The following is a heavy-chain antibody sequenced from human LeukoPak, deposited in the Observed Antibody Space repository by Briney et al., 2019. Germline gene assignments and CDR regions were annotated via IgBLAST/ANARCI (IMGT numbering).Heavy chain of an antibody. CDR1: DFSFITYA. J-gene: IGHJ4*02. Sequence: GGSLRLSCAASDFSFITYAMSWVRQAPGKGLEWVSTISGVGDVTYYADSVKGRFTISRDNSKNTLDLQMNSLRAEDTAVYYCVGGDYWGQGTLVAVSS. CDR3: VGGDY. V-gene: IGHV3-23*01. CDR2: ISGVGDVT. D-gene: IGHD2-15*01.